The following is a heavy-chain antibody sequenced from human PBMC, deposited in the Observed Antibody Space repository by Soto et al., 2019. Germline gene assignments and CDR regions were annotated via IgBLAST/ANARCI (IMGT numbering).Heavy chain of an antibody. J-gene: IGHJ4*02. V-gene: IGHV3-7*01. CDR3: AWPPSTGTVDS. CDR1: GFTFSNYW. CDR2: INQDGSAK. Sequence: EVQLVESGGDLVQPGGSLRLSCAASGFTFSNYWMSWVRQAPGKGLEWVANINQDGSAKYYVDSVKGRFTISRDNGKNSLYLQMSNLRAEDMAIYFCAWPPSTGTVDSWGQGTLVTVSS. D-gene: IGHD1-7*01.